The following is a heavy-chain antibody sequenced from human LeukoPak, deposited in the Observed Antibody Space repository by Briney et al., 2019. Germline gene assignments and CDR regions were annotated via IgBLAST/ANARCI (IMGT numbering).Heavy chain of an antibody. J-gene: IGHJ3*02. Sequence: SETLSLTCAVSGGSISSSNWWSWVRQPPGKGLEWIGEIYHSGSTNYNPSLKSRVTISVDKSKNQFSLKLSSVTAADTAVYYCARDLYGSYSAAFDIWGQGTMVTVSS. CDR3: ARDLYGSYSAAFDI. CDR2: IYHSGST. D-gene: IGHD1-26*01. CDR1: GGSISSSNW. V-gene: IGHV4-4*02.